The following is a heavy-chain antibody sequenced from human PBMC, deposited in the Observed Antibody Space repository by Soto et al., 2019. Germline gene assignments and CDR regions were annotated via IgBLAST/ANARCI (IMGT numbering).Heavy chain of an antibody. CDR1: GGTFSSYA. V-gene: IGHV1-69*13. D-gene: IGHD4-17*01. J-gene: IGHJ6*02. CDR3: ASTSTTVNYYYYGMDV. CDR2: IIPIFGTA. Sequence: SVKDSCKASGGTFSSYAISWVRQAPGQGLEWMGGIIPIFGTANYAQKFQGRVTITADESTSTAYMELSSLRSEDTAVYYCASTSTTVNYYYYGMDVWGQGTTVTVSS.